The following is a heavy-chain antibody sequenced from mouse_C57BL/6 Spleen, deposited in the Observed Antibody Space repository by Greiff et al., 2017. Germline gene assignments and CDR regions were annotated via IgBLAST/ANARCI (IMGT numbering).Heavy chain of an antibody. V-gene: IGHV5-17*01. CDR2: ISSGSSNN. J-gene: IGHJ1*03. CDR3: SRATIVTWYFDV. D-gene: IGHD2-1*01. Sequence: EVQLVESGGGLVKPGGSLKLSCAASGFTFSDYGMHWVRQAPEKGLEWVAYISSGSSNNYYADTVKGRFTISRDNAKNTLFLQMTSLRSEDTAMYYCSRATIVTWYFDVWGTGTPVTVSS. CDR1: GFTFSDYG.